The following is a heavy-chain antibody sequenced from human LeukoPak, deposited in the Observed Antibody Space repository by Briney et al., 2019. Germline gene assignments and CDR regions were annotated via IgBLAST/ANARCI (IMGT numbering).Heavy chain of an antibody. D-gene: IGHD2-21*02. CDR1: GASISGYY. V-gene: IGHV4-59*08. Sequence: PSETLSLTCTVSGASISGYYWGWIRQPPGKGLEWIGYIYYTGITNYNPSLKGRVTISVDTSKNQFSLKLSSMTAADTAVYYCARPRAYCGGDCYSYTFDIWGRGTMVTVSS. J-gene: IGHJ3*02. CDR3: ARPRAYCGGDCYSYTFDI. CDR2: IYYTGIT.